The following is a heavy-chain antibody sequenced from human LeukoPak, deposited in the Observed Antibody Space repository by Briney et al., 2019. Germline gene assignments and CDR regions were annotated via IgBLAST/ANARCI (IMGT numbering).Heavy chain of an antibody. D-gene: IGHD3-10*01. Sequence: GGSLRLSCAASGFTFSSYAMTWVRQAPGKGLEWVSLISGNGGSTYYADSVKGRFTISRDNSKNTLYLQMNSLRAEDTAVYYCAKALARYGSGSYDYWGQGTLVTVSS. J-gene: IGHJ4*02. V-gene: IGHV3-23*01. CDR2: ISGNGGST. CDR3: AKALARYGSGSYDY. CDR1: GFTFSSYA.